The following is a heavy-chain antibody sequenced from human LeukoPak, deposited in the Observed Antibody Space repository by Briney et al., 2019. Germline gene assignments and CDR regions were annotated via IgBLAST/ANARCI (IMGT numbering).Heavy chain of an antibody. J-gene: IGHJ4*02. Sequence: GASVKVSCKASGGTFSSYAISWVRQDPGQGLEWMGRIIPILGIANYAQKFQGRVTITADKSTSTASMELSSLRSEDTAVYYCARDLQDEKSQLEADSRPHWVDYWGQGTLVTVSS. V-gene: IGHV1-69*04. CDR3: ARDLQDEKSQLEADSRPHWVDY. CDR2: IIPILGIA. D-gene: IGHD5-24*01. CDR1: GGTFSSYA.